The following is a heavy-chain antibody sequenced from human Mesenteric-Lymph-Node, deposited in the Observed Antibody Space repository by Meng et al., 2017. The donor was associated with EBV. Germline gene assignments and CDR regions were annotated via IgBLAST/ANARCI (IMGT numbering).Heavy chain of an antibody. J-gene: IGHJ4*02. CDR2: IYYSGNT. CDR1: GGSLISSSYY. D-gene: IGHD3-9*01. CDR3: ARLYDNYVDY. Sequence: HVPESGPGLVKPSETLPLPCRVSGGSLISSSYYWAWIRQPPGKGLEWIGTIYYSGNTFYNPSLESRITISVDTSTNQFSLNLRSVSAPDTAVYYCARLYDNYVDYWGRGSLVTVSS. V-gene: IGHV4-39*01.